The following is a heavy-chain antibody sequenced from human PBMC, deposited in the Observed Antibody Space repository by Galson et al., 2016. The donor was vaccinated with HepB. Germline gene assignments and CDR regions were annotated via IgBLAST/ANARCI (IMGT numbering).Heavy chain of an antibody. CDR3: TYQKHDYGDNQFVDS. D-gene: IGHD4-17*01. J-gene: IGHJ4*02. Sequence: SLRLSCAASGFSFTDAWMSWVRQAPGKGLEWVGRIKSKTDGRTDYAAPVRGRFTISRDDSENMLYLQMNSLKTEDTAVYYCTYQKHDYGDNQFVDSWGQGSLVTVSS. CDR1: GFSFTDAW. V-gene: IGHV3-15*05. CDR2: IKSKTDGRT.